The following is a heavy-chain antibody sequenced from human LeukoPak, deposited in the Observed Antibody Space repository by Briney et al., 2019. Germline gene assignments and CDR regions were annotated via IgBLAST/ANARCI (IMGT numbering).Heavy chain of an antibody. CDR1: GGSMGSYY. CDR2: IYSTGTS. J-gene: IGHJ5*02. CDR3: ARGGYYGSGNDFRFDP. Sequence: SETLSLTCTVSGGSMGSYYWSWIRQPAGKGLEWIGRIYSTGTSNYNPSLKSRVTISVDTSKNQFSLKLSSVTAADTAVYYCARGGYYGSGNDFRFDPWGQGTLVTVSS. D-gene: IGHD3-10*01. V-gene: IGHV4-4*07.